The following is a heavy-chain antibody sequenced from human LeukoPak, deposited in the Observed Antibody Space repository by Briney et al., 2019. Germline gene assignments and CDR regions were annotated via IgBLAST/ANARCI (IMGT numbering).Heavy chain of an antibody. V-gene: IGHV3-21*01. J-gene: IGHJ3*02. D-gene: IGHD6-6*01. Sequence: PGGSLRLSCAASGFTFSSYSMNWVRQAPGKGLEWVSSISSSSSYIYYADSVKGRFTISRDNAKNSLYLQMNSLRAEDTAVYYCARDLSSSLRAFDIWGQGTMVTVSS. CDR2: ISSSSSYI. CDR3: ARDLSSSLRAFDI. CDR1: GFTFSSYS.